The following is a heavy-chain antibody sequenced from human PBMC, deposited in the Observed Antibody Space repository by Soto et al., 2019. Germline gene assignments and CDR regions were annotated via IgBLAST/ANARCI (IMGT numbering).Heavy chain of an antibody. Sequence: ASVKVSCKASGGTFSSYTISWVRQAPGQGLEWMGRIIPILGIANYAQKFQGRVTITADKSTSTAYMELSSLRSEDTAVYYCARAPLAVAGLTKKPRAFDIWGQGTMVTVSS. CDR3: ARAPLAVAGLTKKPRAFDI. J-gene: IGHJ3*02. V-gene: IGHV1-69*02. CDR2: IIPILGIA. CDR1: GGTFSSYT. D-gene: IGHD6-19*01.